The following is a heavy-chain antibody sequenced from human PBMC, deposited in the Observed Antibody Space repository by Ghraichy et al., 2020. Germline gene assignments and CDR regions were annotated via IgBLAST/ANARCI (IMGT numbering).Heavy chain of an antibody. CDR3: TTQGGTLVKINY. CDR2: IKSKSYGGTT. J-gene: IGHJ4*02. Sequence: GGSLRLSCAASGFTFSNAWMSWVRQAPGKGLEWVGRIKSKSYGGTTDYAAPVKGRITISRDGSKNTMFMQMNRLKTEDTAVYYSTTQGGTLVKINYWGQG. CDR1: GFTFSNAW. D-gene: IGHD3-16*01. V-gene: IGHV3-15*01.